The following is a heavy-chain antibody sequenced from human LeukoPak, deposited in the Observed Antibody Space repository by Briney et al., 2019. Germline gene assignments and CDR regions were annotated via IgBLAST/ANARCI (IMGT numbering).Heavy chain of an antibody. CDR1: GGSISSSNW. D-gene: IGHD5-24*01. CDR3: ASRRWLSSWFDP. CDR2: INHSGST. V-gene: IGHV4-4*02. Sequence: SGTLSLTCAVSGGSISSSNWWSWVRQPPGKGLEWIGEINHSGSTNYNPSLKSRVTISVDTSKNQFSLKLSSVTAADTAVYYCASRRWLSSWFDPWGQGTLVTVSS. J-gene: IGHJ5*02.